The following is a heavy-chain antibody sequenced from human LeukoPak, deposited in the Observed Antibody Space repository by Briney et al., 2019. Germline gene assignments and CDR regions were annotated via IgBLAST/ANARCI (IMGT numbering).Heavy chain of an antibody. J-gene: IGHJ3*02. D-gene: IGHD3-10*01. CDR2: IGGDSAST. CDR1: GFGFEDYV. V-gene: IGHV3-43*02. Sequence: GGSLRLSCAASGFGFEDYVMHWVRQVPGKGLEWVALIGGDSASTYYADSLKGRFTISREHRYNSLYLQMDRLRIEDTALYYCVKDLIVGDYYSSDNYYLPDAFDIWGQGTMVTVSS. CDR3: VKDLIVGDYYSSDNYYLPDAFDI.